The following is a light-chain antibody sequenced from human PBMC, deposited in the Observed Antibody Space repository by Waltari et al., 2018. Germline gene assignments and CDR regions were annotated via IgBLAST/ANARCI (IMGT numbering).Light chain of an antibody. CDR1: QSITRW. CDR2: KAS. Sequence: DIQMTQSPSTLSASVGDRVTITCRARQSITRWLAWYQQKPGKAPKLLIYKASILESGVPSRFSGGGSGTEFTLTISSLQPDDFATYYCQHYDSYSATFGRGTKVEIK. CDR3: QHYDSYSAT. V-gene: IGKV1-5*03. J-gene: IGKJ4*02.